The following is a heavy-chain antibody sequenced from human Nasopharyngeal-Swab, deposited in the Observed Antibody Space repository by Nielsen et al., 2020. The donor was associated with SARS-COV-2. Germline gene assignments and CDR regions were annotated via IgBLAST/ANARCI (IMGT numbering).Heavy chain of an antibody. J-gene: IGHJ3*02. Sequence: GGSLRLSCAASGFTFSRYWMHWVRQVPGEGLVWVSRIINDETTTRYADSVKGRFTISRDNAKNTLYLQMNSLRAEDTAVYFCATGGRSAFEIWGQGTMVTVSS. CDR2: IINDETTT. CDR1: GFTFSRYW. V-gene: IGHV3-74*01. D-gene: IGHD3-16*01. CDR3: ATGGRSAFEI.